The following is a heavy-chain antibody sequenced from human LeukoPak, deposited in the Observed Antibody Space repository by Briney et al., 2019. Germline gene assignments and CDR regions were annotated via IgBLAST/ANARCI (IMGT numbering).Heavy chain of an antibody. D-gene: IGHD3-22*01. J-gene: IGHJ4*02. CDR2: ISSSSSTI. V-gene: IGHV3-48*02. CDR3: ARDKRGVESWLCPAHDY. Sequence: PGGSLRLSCAASGFTFSSYSMNWVRQAPGKGLEWVSYISSSSSTIYYEDSVKGRFTISRDNAKNSLYLQMNSLRDEDTAVYYCARDKRGVESWLCPAHDYWGQGTLVTVSS. CDR1: GFTFSSYS.